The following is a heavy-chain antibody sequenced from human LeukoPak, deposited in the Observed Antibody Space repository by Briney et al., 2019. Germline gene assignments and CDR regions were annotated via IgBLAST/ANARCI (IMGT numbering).Heavy chain of an antibody. Sequence: SVKVSCKASGGTFSSYTISWVRQAPGQGLEWMGRIIPILGIANYAQKFQGRVTVTADKSTSTAYMELSSLRSEGTAVYYCASSADYDFWSGPYNWFDPWGQGTLVTVSS. CDR2: IIPILGIA. V-gene: IGHV1-69*02. CDR1: GGTFSSYT. D-gene: IGHD3-3*01. CDR3: ASSADYDFWSGPYNWFDP. J-gene: IGHJ5*02.